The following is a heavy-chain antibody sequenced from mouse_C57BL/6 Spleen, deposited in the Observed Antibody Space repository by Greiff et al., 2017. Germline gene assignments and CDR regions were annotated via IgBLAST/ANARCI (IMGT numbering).Heavy chain of an antibody. J-gene: IGHJ4*01. D-gene: IGHD1-1*01. CDR3: GSIYYYGSSPSMGY. CDR2: IHPNSGST. CDR1: GYTFTSYW. V-gene: IGHV1-64*01. Sequence: VQLQQPGAELVKPGASVKLSCKASGYTFTSYWMHWVKQRPGQGLEWIGMIHPNSGSTNYNEKFKSKATLTVDKSSSTAYMQLSSLTSEDSAVYYCGSIYYYGSSPSMGYWGQGTSVTVSS.